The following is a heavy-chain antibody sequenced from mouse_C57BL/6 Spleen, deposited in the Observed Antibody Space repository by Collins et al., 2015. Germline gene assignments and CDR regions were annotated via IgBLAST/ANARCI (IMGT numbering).Heavy chain of an antibody. J-gene: IGHJ1*03. D-gene: IGHD1-1*01. V-gene: IGHV1-22*01. CDR3: TRYYYGSGYFDV. CDR2: INPDNGGT. Sequence: IHWVKQSPGKSLEWIGYINPDNGGTNYNQKFRGKATLTVNKSSNTAYMELRSLTSEDSAVYYCTRYYYGSGYFDVWGTGTTVTVSS.